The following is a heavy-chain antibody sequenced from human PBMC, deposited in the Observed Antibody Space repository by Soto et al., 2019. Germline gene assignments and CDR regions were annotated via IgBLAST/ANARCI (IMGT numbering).Heavy chain of an antibody. CDR1: GFTFSNYA. CDR2: VSHDGNNQ. J-gene: IGHJ2*01. D-gene: IGHD2-21*01. V-gene: IGHV3-30-3*01. Sequence: QVQLVESGGGVVQPGRSQRLSCAVSGFTFSNYAMHWVRQAPGKGLEWVAIVSHDGNNQYYADSAKGRFTISRDNSENTLYLQMNSLRTEDTAVFYCARDGATQMWRPWYFDLWGRGTLVTVSS. CDR3: ARDGATQMWRPWYFDL.